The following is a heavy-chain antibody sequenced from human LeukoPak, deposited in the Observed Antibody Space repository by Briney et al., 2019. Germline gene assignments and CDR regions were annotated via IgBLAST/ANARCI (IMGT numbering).Heavy chain of an antibody. V-gene: IGHV3-33*01. CDR2: IWYDGSNK. CDR1: GFTFSTYG. J-gene: IGHJ3*02. Sequence: PGGSLRLSCAASGFTFSTYGMHWVRQAPGKGLEWVAVIWYDGSNKYYADSVKGRFTISRDNSKNTLYLQMNSLRAEDTAVYYCASDPVLGGDAFDIWGQGTMVTVSS. D-gene: IGHD2-8*01. CDR3: ASDPVLGGDAFDI.